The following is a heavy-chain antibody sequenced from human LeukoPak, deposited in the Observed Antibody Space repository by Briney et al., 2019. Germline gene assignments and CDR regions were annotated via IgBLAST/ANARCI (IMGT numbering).Heavy chain of an antibody. CDR3: ARVGYCSSTSCYTDGLAYYYMDV. V-gene: IGHV4-34*01. Sequence: SETLSLTCAVYGGSFSGYYRSWTRQPPGKGLEWIGEINHSGSTNYNPSLKSRVTISVDTSKNQFSLKLSSVTAADTAVYYCARVGYCSSTSCYTDGLAYYYMDVWGKGTTVTVSS. CDR2: INHSGST. D-gene: IGHD2-2*02. J-gene: IGHJ6*03. CDR1: GGSFSGYY.